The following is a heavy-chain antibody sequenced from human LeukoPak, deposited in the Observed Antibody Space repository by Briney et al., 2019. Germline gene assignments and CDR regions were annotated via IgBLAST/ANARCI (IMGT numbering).Heavy chain of an antibody. Sequence: SETLSFTCNVSGGSMSSSSYYWGWIRQPPGKGLEWIGSIYYSGSTYYNPSLKSRVTISVDTSKNQFSLKLSSVTAADTAVYYCARRAIVGATTSDYWGQGTLVTVSS. CDR3: ARRAIVGATTSDY. CDR2: IYYSGST. CDR1: GGSMSSSSYY. J-gene: IGHJ4*02. D-gene: IGHD1-26*01. V-gene: IGHV4-39*01.